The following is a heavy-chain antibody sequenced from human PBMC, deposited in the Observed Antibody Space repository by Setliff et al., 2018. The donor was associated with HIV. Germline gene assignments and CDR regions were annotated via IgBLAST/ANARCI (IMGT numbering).Heavy chain of an antibody. CDR1: GGSISSYY. J-gene: IGHJ6*02. CDR3: ARTAYDYGDYADEDYYYGMDV. V-gene: IGHV4-59*01. D-gene: IGHD4-17*01. CDR2: IYYSGST. Sequence: SETLSLTCTVSGGSISSYYWSWIRPHPGKGLEWIGYIYYSGSTHYNPSLKSRVTISVDTSKKPFSLKLSSVTAADTAVYYCARTAYDYGDYADEDYYYGMDVCGQGTTVTVSS.